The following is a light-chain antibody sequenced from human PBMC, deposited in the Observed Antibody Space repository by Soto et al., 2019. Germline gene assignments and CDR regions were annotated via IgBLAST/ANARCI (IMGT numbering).Light chain of an antibody. Sequence: QSALTQPASVSGSPGQSITLSCTGTSSDIGGYDYVSWYQRHPGKAPKLIIYDVNNRPSGVSNRFSGSKSGNTASLTMSGLQAEDEDDYYGTSYASGSSHVVFGGGNKLTVL. CDR2: DVN. V-gene: IGLV2-14*01. CDR3: TSYASGSSHVV. CDR1: SSDIGGYDY. J-gene: IGLJ2*01.